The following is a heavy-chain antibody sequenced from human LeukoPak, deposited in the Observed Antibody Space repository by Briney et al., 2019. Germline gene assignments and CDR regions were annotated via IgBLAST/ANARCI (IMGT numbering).Heavy chain of an antibody. CDR3: ARGIRTGYGY. CDR2: VDYSGST. V-gene: IGHV4-61*01. J-gene: IGHJ4*02. Sequence: SETLSLTCSVSGASVSSGNYYWSWLRQPPGKGLEWIGYVDYSGSTSYNPSLRRRVTISLDTSKNQFSLKVMYLTAADTAVYYCARGIRTGYGYWGQGTLVTVSS. CDR1: GASVSSGNYY. D-gene: IGHD1-1*01.